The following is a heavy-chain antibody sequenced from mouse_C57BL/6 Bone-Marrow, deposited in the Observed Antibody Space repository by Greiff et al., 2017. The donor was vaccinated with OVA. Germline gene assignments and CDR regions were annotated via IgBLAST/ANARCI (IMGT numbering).Heavy chain of an antibody. CDR3: TSLYSNRYYYAMDY. D-gene: IGHD2-5*01. CDR2: IRNKANNHAT. CDR1: GFTFSDAW. Sequence: EVKLVESGGGLVQPGGSMKLSCAASGFTFSDAWMDWVRQSPEKGLEWVAEIRNKANNHATYYAESVKGRFTISRDDSKSSVYLQMNSLRAEDTGIYYCTSLYSNRYYYAMDYWGQGTSVTVSS. V-gene: IGHV6-6*01. J-gene: IGHJ4*01.